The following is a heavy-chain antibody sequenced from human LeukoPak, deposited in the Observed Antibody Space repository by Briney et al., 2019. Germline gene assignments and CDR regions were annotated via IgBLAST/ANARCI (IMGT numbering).Heavy chain of an antibody. Sequence: PSETLSLTCTVSGGSISSYYWCWIRQPPGKGLEWIGCIFYSGSTNYNPSLKSRVTISVDTSKNQFSLKLSSVTAADTAVYYCARRAYSSGWYYFDYWGQGTLVTVSS. CDR3: ARRAYSSGWYYFDY. J-gene: IGHJ4*02. CDR2: IFYSGST. V-gene: IGHV4-59*08. CDR1: GGSISSYY. D-gene: IGHD6-19*01.